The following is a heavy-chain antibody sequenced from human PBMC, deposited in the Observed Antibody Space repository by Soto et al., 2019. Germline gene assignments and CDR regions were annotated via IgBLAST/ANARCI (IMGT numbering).Heavy chain of an antibody. CDR3: ARDGYSYGYGWYFDL. CDR2: INQDGSEK. CDR1: AFTFSTYS. V-gene: IGHV3-7*01. Sequence: EVQLVESGGGLVQPGGSLTLSCAASAFTFSTYSMTWVRQAPGKGLEWVANINQDGSEKYYVDSMKGRFTISRDNAKNSLYLQMSRLRAEDTAVYYCARDGYSYGYGWYFDLWGRGTLVTVSS. J-gene: IGHJ2*01. D-gene: IGHD5-18*01.